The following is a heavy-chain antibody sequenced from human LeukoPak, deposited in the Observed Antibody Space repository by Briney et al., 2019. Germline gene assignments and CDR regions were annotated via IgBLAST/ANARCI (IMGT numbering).Heavy chain of an antibody. D-gene: IGHD3-10*01. Sequence: ASVTVSCTASGGTFSSYAISWVRQAPGQGLEWMGRIIPILGIANYAQKFQGRVTITADRSTSTAYMELSSLRSEDTAAYYCARGGEGLWFGESRNYYFDYWGQGTLVTVSS. CDR2: IIPILGIA. CDR3: ARGGEGLWFGESRNYYFDY. V-gene: IGHV1-69*10. J-gene: IGHJ4*02. CDR1: GGTFSSYA.